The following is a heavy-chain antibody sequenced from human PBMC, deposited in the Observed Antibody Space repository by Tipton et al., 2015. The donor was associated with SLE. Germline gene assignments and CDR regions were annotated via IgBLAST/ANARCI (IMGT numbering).Heavy chain of an antibody. Sequence: TLSLTCTVSGGSISSSSYYWGWIRQPPGKGLEWIGSIYYSGSTYYNPSLKSRVTISVDTSKNQFSLKVSSVTAADTAVYYCAREAEAGSSSSSWFDPWGQGTLVTVSS. V-gene: IGHV4-39*07. J-gene: IGHJ5*02. D-gene: IGHD6-13*01. CDR3: AREAEAGSSSSSWFDP. CDR1: GGSISSSSYY. CDR2: IYYSGST.